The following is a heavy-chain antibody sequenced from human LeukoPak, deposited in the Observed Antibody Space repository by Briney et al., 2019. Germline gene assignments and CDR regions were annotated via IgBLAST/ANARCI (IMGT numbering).Heavy chain of an antibody. CDR2: IYHSGST. CDR3: ARADSGYDFHY. CDR1: GGSFSGYY. J-gene: IGHJ4*02. D-gene: IGHD5-12*01. V-gene: IGHV4-34*01. Sequence: SETLSLTCAVYGGSFSGYYWSWIRQPPGKGLEWIGSIYHSGSTYYNPSLKSRVTISVDTSKNQFSLKLSSVTAADTAVYYCARADSGYDFHYWGQGTLVTVSS.